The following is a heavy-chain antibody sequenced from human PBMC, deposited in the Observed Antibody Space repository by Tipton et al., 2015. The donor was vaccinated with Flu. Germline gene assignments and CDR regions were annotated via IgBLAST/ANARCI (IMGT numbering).Heavy chain of an antibody. D-gene: IGHD3-22*01. Sequence: TLSLTCTVSGGSISSGSYYWSWIRQPAGKGLEWIGRIYTSGSTNYNPSLKSRVTISVDTSKNQFSLKLSSVTAADTAVYYCARSSSDDSSGYYYPEAFDIWGQGTMVTVSS. J-gene: IGHJ3*02. V-gene: IGHV4-61*02. CDR2: IYTSGST. CDR1: GGSISSGSYY. CDR3: ARSSSDDSSGYYYPEAFDI.